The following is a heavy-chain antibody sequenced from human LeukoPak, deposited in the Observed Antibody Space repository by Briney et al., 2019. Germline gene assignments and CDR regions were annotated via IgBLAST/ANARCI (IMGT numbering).Heavy chain of an antibody. J-gene: IGHJ4*02. CDR1: GFTFSSYA. V-gene: IGHV3-23*01. Sequence: PGGSLRLSCAASGFTFSSYAMSWVRQAPGKGPEWVSAISGSGGSTYYADSVKGRFTISRDNSKNTLYLQMNSLRAEDTAVYYCAKDVNYYDSSGYFVWGQGTLVTVSS. CDR2: ISGSGGST. D-gene: IGHD3-22*01. CDR3: AKDVNYYDSSGYFV.